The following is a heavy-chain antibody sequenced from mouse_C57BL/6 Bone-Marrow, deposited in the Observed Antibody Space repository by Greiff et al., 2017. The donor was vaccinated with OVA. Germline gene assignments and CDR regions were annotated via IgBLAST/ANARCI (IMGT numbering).Heavy chain of an antibody. V-gene: IGHV1-4*01. J-gene: IGHJ1*03. CDR1: GYTFTSYT. D-gene: IGHD2-5*01. CDR2: INPSSGYT. Sequence: QVQLQQSGAELARPGASVKMSCKASGYTFTSYTMHWVKQRPGQGLEWIGYINPSSGYTKYNQKFKDKATLPADKSSSTAYMQLSSLTSEDSADYYCARHYSRFWYFDVWGTGTTVTVSS. CDR3: ARHYSRFWYFDV.